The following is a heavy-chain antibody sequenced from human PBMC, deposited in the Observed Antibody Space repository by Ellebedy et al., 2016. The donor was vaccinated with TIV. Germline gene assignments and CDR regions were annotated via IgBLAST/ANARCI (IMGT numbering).Heavy chain of an antibody. CDR2: IIATVGSA. D-gene: IGHD3-10*01. Sequence: ASVKVSCKASGGTFTNHAISWVRLAPGQGPEWMGGIIATVGSADYAQSFPGRLTITADESTSIANMELSSLRSEDTAVYYCARLGRFGESMPPYYYFPMDVWGQGTTVTVSS. J-gene: IGHJ6*02. CDR3: ARLGRFGESMPPYYYFPMDV. V-gene: IGHV1-69*13. CDR1: GGTFTNHA.